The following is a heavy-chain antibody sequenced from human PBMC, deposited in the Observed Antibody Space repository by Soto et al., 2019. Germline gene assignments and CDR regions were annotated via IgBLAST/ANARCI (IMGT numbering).Heavy chain of an antibody. CDR3: ARRDYSTSSLGPFDY. CDR2: VHYGGST. V-gene: IGHV4-59*11. CDR1: CGSIGSHY. J-gene: IGHJ4*02. Sequence: SSETLSLTCVVSCGSIGSHYWSWIRQPPGGGLEWIGYVHYGGSTNYNPSLKSRVTMSVDTSKNQFYLNLSSVTAADTALYFCARRDYSTSSLGPFDYWGQGILVTVSS. D-gene: IGHD6-6*01.